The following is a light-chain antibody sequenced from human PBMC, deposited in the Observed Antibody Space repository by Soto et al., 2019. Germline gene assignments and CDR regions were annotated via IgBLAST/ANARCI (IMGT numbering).Light chain of an antibody. CDR2: YVT. Sequence: QSVLTQPRSVSGSPGQSVTISCTGTSSDVGAYNYVSWFQQHPGKAPKLMIYYVTKRPSGVPDRFSGSKSGNTASLTISGRQAEDEAEYYCCSSAGSRYVFGTETKVTVL. CDR3: CSSAGSRYV. CDR1: SSDVGAYNY. J-gene: IGLJ1*01. V-gene: IGLV2-11*01.